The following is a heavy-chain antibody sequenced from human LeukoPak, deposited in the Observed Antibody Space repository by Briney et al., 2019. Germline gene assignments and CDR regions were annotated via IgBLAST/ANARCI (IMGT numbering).Heavy chain of an antibody. J-gene: IGHJ4*02. Sequence: GGSLRLSCAASGFTVSSNYMSWVRQAPGKGLEWVSVIYSGGSTYYADSVKGRFTISRDNSKNTLYLQMNSLRAEDTAVYYCARDLGIAAAGIFDYWGQGTLVTVSS. CDR3: ARDLGIAAAGIFDY. CDR1: GFTVSSNY. V-gene: IGHV3-53*01. D-gene: IGHD6-13*01. CDR2: IYSGGST.